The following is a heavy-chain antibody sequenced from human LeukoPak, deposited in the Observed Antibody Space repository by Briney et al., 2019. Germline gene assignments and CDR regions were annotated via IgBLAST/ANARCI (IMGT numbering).Heavy chain of an antibody. J-gene: IGHJ4*02. Sequence: GGSLRLSCAASGFTFSSYALSWVRQAPGKGLEWVSAISGSGGSSYYADSVKGRFTISRDNSKNTLYLQMNSLRAEDTAVYYCAKLVLGYCSSTSCYASYWGQGTLVTVSS. V-gene: IGHV3-23*01. CDR3: AKLVLGYCSSTSCYASY. CDR2: ISGSGGSS. CDR1: GFTFSSYA. D-gene: IGHD2-2*01.